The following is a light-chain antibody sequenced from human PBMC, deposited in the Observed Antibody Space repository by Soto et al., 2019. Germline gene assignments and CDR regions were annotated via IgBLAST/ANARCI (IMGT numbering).Light chain of an antibody. Sequence: DIQMTQSPSTLSGSVGDRVTITCRASQTISSWLAWYQQKPGKAPKLLIYKASTLKSGVPSRFSCSGSGTEFTLTISSLQPDDFATDYCQHYNSYSEACGQGTKVELK. J-gene: IGKJ1*01. CDR1: QTISSW. CDR3: QHYNSYSEA. CDR2: KAS. V-gene: IGKV1-5*03.